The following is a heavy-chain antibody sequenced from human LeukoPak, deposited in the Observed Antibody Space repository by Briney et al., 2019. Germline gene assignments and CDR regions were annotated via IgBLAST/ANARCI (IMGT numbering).Heavy chain of an antibody. J-gene: IGHJ6*02. CDR3: ARDDWGSDYYYYGMDV. Sequence: PGRSLTLSCAASGFTFSSYSMNWVRQAPGKGLEWVSSISSSSSYIYYADSVKGRFTISRDNAKNSLYLQMNSLRAEDTAVYYCARDDWGSDYYYYGMDVWGQGTTVTVSS. D-gene: IGHD7-27*01. CDR2: ISSSSSYI. CDR1: GFTFSSYS. V-gene: IGHV3-21*01.